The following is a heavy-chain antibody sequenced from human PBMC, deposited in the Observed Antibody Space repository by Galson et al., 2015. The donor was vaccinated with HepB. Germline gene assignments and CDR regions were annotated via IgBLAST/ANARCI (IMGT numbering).Heavy chain of an antibody. CDR3: ARDLGTMVRGVIIGVLDY. J-gene: IGHJ4*02. CDR2: ISSNGGST. D-gene: IGHD3-10*01. Sequence: SLRLSCAASGFTFSSYAMHWVRQAPGKGLEYVSAISSNGGSTYYANSVKGRFTISRDNSKNTLYLQMGSLRAEDMAVYYCARDLGTMVRGVIIGVLDYWGQGTLVTVSS. CDR1: GFTFSSYA. V-gene: IGHV3-64*01.